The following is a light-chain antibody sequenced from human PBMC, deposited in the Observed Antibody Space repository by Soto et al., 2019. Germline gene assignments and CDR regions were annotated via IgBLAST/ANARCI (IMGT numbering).Light chain of an antibody. CDR2: QIS. J-gene: IGKJ2*02. CDR1: ESLVHSNGNTY. CDR3: MQATRFPRT. V-gene: IGKV2-24*01. Sequence: DVVMTQTPLSSPVTLGQPASISCRSNESLVHSNGNTYLSWLQQRPGQPPRLLIYQISNRLSGVPDRFSGSGAGTEFTLKISRVEAEDVGMYYFMQATRFPRTFGQGTKLEIK.